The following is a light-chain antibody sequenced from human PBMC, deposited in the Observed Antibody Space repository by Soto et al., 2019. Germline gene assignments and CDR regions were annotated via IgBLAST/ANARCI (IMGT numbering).Light chain of an antibody. CDR1: NSDVGGYNF. CDR2: DVS. V-gene: IGLV2-14*01. Sequence: QSALTQPASVSGSPGQSITISCTGTNSDVGGYNFVSWYQQHPGKAPKLMIYDVSNRPSGVSNRFSGSKSGNTASLNISGRQAEDEEDYYCSTSSSSSIPCVFGSGTKVTVL. CDR3: STSSSSSIPCV. J-gene: IGLJ1*01.